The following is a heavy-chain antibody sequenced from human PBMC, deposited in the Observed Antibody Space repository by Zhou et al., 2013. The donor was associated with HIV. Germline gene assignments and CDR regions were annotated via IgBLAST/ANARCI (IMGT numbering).Heavy chain of an antibody. CDR1: GGSISSSSYS. V-gene: IGHV4-39*07. Sequence: QVQLQESGPGLVKPSETLSLTCTVSGGSISSSSYSWGWIRQPPGKGLEWIGTIYYSGSTYYNPSLKSRVTISVDTSKNQFSLKLSSVTAADTAVYYCASRKYGTMNHWGQGNPGPPSPQ. CDR3: ASRKYGTMNH. CDR2: IYYSGST. D-gene: IGHD3-22*01. J-gene: IGHJ5*02.